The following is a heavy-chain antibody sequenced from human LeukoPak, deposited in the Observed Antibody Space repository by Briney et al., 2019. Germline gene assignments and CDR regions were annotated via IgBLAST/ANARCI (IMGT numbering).Heavy chain of an antibody. J-gene: IGHJ4*02. CDR1: GFTFSSYA. Sequence: GGSLRLSCAASGFTFSSYAMSWVRQAPGKGLEWVGRIKSKTDGGTTDYAAPVKGRFTISRDDSKNTLYLQMNSLKTEDTAVYYCTTPVGLVVAGVDYWGQGTLVTVSS. V-gene: IGHV3-15*01. D-gene: IGHD6-19*01. CDR2: IKSKTDGGTT. CDR3: TTPVGLVVAGVDY.